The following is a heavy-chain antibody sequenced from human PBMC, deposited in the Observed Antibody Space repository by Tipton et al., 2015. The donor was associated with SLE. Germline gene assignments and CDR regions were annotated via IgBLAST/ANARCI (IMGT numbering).Heavy chain of an antibody. CDR2: VYTSGST. CDR1: GGSISSGSYY. CDR3: ARGSLGFCTSGTCYDVTDI. Sequence: LRLTCTVSGGSISSGSYYWSWIRQPAGKGLEWIGRVYTSGSTNFNPSLRSRVTISRDTSKNQFSVKLSSVTAADTAIYYCARGSLGFCTSGTCYDVTDIWGQGTMVTVSS. J-gene: IGHJ3*02. D-gene: IGHD2-2*01. V-gene: IGHV4-61*02.